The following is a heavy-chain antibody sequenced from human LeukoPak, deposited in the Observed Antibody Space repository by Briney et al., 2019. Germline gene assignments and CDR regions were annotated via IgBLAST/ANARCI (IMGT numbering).Heavy chain of an antibody. D-gene: IGHD3-3*01. CDR1: GGSISSSSYY. J-gene: IGHJ4*02. V-gene: IGHV4-39*01. Sequence: PSETLSLTCTVCGGSISSSSYYWGWIRQPPGKGLEWIGSIYYSGSTYYNPSLKSRVTIPVDTSKNQFSLKLSSVTAADTAEYYCARHYDFWSGYYDYWGQGTLVTVS. CDR2: IYYSGST. CDR3: ARHYDFWSGYYDY.